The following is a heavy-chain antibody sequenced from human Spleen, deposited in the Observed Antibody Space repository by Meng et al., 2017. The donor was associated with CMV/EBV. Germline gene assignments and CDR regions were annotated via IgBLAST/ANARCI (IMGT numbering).Heavy chain of an antibody. CDR3: ASITIFRYYGMDV. J-gene: IGHJ6*02. CDR2: INHSGST. D-gene: IGHD3-3*01. CDR1: GGSLSDYY. Sequence: GSLRLSCAVYGGSLSDYYWSWIRQPPGKGLEWIGEINHSGSTNYNPSLKSRVTISIDTSKNQFSLKLSSVTAADTAVYYCASITIFRYYGMDVWGQGTTVTVSS. V-gene: IGHV4-34*01.